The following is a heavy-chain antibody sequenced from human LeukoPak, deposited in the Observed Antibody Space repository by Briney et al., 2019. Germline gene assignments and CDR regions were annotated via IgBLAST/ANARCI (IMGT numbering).Heavy chain of an antibody. V-gene: IGHV3-64*01. D-gene: IGHD3-10*01. CDR3: ARDGPYRGSSYFFDY. J-gene: IGHJ4*02. CDR2: ISSSGGST. CDR1: GFTFSSYT. Sequence: GGSLRLSCAASGFTFSSYTMHWVRQAPGKGLEYVSAISSSGGSTYYANSVKGRFTISRDNSKDTLFLQMGSLRAEDMAVYYCARDGPYRGSSYFFDYWGQGTLVTVSS.